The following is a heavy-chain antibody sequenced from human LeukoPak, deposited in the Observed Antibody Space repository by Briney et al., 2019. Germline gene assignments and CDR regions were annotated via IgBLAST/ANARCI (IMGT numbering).Heavy chain of an antibody. D-gene: IGHD6-13*01. Sequence: PSETLSLTCAVYGGSFSGYYWSWIRQPPGKGLEWIGEINHSGSTNYNPSLKSRVTISVDTSKNQFSLKLSSVTAADTAVYYCARGRSGSSSWYFGRSLSNWFDPWGQGTLVTVSS. J-gene: IGHJ5*02. CDR3: ARGRSGSSSWYFGRSLSNWFDP. CDR2: INHSGST. V-gene: IGHV4-34*01. CDR1: GGSFSGYY.